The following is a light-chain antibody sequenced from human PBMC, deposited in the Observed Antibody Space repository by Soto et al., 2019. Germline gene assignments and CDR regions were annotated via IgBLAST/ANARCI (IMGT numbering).Light chain of an antibody. CDR3: QSYDSSLTV. CDR1: SSNIGSYT. Sequence: QSVLTQPPSASGTPGQRVTISCSGSSSNIGSYTVNWYQQLPGTTPKLLIYANNNRPSGVPDRFSGSKSVTSASLAIAGLQAEDEADYYCQSYDSSLTVFGTGTKLTVL. V-gene: IGLV1-44*01. CDR2: ANN. J-gene: IGLJ1*01.